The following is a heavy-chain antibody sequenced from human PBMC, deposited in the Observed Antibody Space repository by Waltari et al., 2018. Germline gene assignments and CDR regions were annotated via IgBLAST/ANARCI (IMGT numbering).Heavy chain of an antibody. D-gene: IGHD6-19*01. J-gene: IGHJ3*02. Sequence: QVTLKESGPALVKPTQTLTLTCTFSGFSLSTSGMRASWIRQPPGKALEWLARIDWDDDKFYSTSLKTRLTISKDTSKNQVVITMTNMDPVDTATYYCARMEGPSGAFDIWGQGTMVTVSS. CDR2: IDWDDDK. V-gene: IGHV2-70*04. CDR1: GFSLSTSGMR. CDR3: ARMEGPSGAFDI.